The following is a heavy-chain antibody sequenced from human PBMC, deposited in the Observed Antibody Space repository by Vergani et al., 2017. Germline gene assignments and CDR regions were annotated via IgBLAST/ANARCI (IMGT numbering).Heavy chain of an antibody. CDR1: GFSFPGYA. V-gene: IGHV3-23*04. CDR3: TKGSRGYTGYFFDY. CDR2: VSGSSATP. D-gene: IGHD5-12*01. Sequence: EVQLVESGGGLVQPGGSLRLSWEASGFSFPGYAMSWVRQAPGKGLEWVSSVSGSSATPYYADSVKGRFIISRDNSKNTLHLQMNSLRADDTAVYYCTKGSRGYTGYFFDYWGQGTLATVSS. J-gene: IGHJ4*02.